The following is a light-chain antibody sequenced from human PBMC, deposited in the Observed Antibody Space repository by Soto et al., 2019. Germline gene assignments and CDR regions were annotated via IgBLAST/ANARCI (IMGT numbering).Light chain of an antibody. CDR2: AAS. J-gene: IGKJ3*01. CDR3: QKYYSVPFT. Sequence: DIQMTQSPLSLSASAGDKVTITCRASQAIRNNLAWYQQKPGKVPTLLIYAASTLQSGVPSRFSGSGSGTAFTLTISSLQPEDVATYYCQKYYSVPFTFGPGTKVEIK. V-gene: IGKV1-27*01. CDR1: QAIRNN.